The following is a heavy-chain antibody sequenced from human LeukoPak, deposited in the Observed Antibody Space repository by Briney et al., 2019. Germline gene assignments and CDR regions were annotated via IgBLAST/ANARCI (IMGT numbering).Heavy chain of an antibody. J-gene: IGHJ1*01. V-gene: IGHV4-59*01. CDR1: GASISTYY. CDR2: LYYSGST. CDR3: ARVRGTFETD. Sequence: SETLSLTCTVSGASISTYYWSWIRQLPGKGLEWIGYLYYSGSTTYSPSLKSRVTMSVDTSKSQFSLKLNSVTAADTAIYYCARVRGTFETDWGQGTLVTASS. D-gene: IGHD2/OR15-2a*01.